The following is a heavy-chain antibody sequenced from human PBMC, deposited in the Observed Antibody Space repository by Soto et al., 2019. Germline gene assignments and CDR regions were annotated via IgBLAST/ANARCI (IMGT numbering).Heavy chain of an antibody. CDR1: GYTFTSYG. CDR3: ARGITTTGYYYYGMDV. CDR2: ISAYNGNT. V-gene: IGHV1-18*04. D-gene: IGHD3-22*01. J-gene: IGHJ6*02. Sequence: ASVKVSCKASGYTFTSYGISWVRQAPGQGLEWMGWISAYNGNTNYAQKPQGRVTMTTDTSTSTAYMELRSLRSDDTAVYYCARGITTTGYYYYGMDVWGQGTTVTVSS.